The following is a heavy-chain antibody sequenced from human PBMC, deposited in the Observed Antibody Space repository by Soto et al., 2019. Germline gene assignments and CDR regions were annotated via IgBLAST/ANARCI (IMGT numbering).Heavy chain of an antibody. D-gene: IGHD6-13*01. Sequence: SVKVSCKASGGTFSSYTISWVRQAPGQGLEWMGRIIPILGIANYAQKFQGRVTITADKSTSTAYMELSSLRSEDTAVYYCAREIAAAGIIWFDPWGQGTLVTVSS. V-gene: IGHV1-69*04. CDR1: GGTFSSYT. CDR3: AREIAAAGIIWFDP. J-gene: IGHJ5*02. CDR2: IIPILGIA.